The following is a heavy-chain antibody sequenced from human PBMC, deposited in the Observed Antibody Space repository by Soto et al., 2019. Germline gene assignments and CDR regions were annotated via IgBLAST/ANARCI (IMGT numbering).Heavy chain of an antibody. J-gene: IGHJ4*02. CDR1: GGSISSNNLY. Sequence: PSETLSLTCSVSGGSISSNNLYWGWIRQPPGKGLEWIGNIYYSGSTYYNPSLKSRVTISVDTSKNQFSLKVSSVTAADTAVYYCATAFGGWPPDSWGQGTLVTVSS. CDR2: IYYSGST. CDR3: ATAFGGWPPDS. D-gene: IGHD6-19*01. V-gene: IGHV4-39*01.